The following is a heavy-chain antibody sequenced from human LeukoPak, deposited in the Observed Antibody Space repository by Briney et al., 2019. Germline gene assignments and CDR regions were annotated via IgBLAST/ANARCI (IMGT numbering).Heavy chain of an antibody. CDR1: GGSISGYY. V-gene: IGHV4-59*01. CDR3: AKRGRSSWYFDY. CDR2: IHYSGTT. Sequence: SETLSLTCTVSGGSISGYYWNWIRQPPGKGLEWIGYIHYSGTTNYNPSLESRVTISVDTSKNQLSLKLSSVTAADTAVYFCAKRGRSSWYFDYWGQGTQVTVSS. D-gene: IGHD6-13*01. J-gene: IGHJ4*02.